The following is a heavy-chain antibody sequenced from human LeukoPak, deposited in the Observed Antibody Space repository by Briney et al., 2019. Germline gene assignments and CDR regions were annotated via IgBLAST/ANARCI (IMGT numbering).Heavy chain of an antibody. CDR2: ISSTGGTI. Sequence: GGSLRLSCAASGFTFSTNSMNWVRQAPGKGLEWVSYISSTGGTIYYADSMKGRFTISRDNAKNSLYLQMNSLRVEDTAVYYCATQYCSSTSCYEGVSFDYWGQGTLVTVSS. V-gene: IGHV3-48*04. CDR3: ATQYCSSTSCYEGVSFDY. CDR1: GFTFSTNS. J-gene: IGHJ4*02. D-gene: IGHD2-2*01.